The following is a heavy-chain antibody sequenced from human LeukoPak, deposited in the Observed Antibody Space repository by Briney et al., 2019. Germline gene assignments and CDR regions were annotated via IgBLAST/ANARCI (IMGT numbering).Heavy chain of an antibody. D-gene: IGHD2-2*01. J-gene: IGHJ4*02. CDR1: GYTFISYG. V-gene: IGHV1-18*01. CDR3: ARGDDNIVVVPAAITI. CDR2: ISAYNGNT. Sequence: GASVKVSCKASGYTFISYGISWVRQAPGQGLEWMGWISAYNGNTNYAQKLQGRVTMTTDTSTSTAYMELRSLRSDDTAVYYCARGDDNIVVVPAAITIWGQGTLVTVSS.